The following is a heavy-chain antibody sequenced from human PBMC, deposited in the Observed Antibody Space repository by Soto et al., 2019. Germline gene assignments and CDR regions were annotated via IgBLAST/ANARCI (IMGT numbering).Heavy chain of an antibody. CDR1: GYTFTSYG. Sequence: ASVKVSCKASGYTFTSYGICWVRHAPGQGLEWMGWISAYNGNTNYAQKLQGRVTMTTDTSTSTAYMELRSLRSDDTAVYYCARASSTIFGVVNPFAPWGQGTLVTVSS. V-gene: IGHV1-18*01. J-gene: IGHJ5*02. D-gene: IGHD3-3*01. CDR3: ARASSTIFGVVNPFAP. CDR2: ISAYNGNT.